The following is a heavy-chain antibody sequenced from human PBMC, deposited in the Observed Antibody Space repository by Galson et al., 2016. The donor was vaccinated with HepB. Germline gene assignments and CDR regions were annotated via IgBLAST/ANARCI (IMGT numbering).Heavy chain of an antibody. CDR2: IRGSGGGA. Sequence: SLRLSCAASGFSFNNYAMGWVRQTPGKGLEWVSDIRGSGGGATYADSVMGRFTISRDNAKNSLYLQMNRLRAEDTAVYYCAKKWSYGDYSFFDYWGQGALVTVSS. CDR1: GFSFNNYA. J-gene: IGHJ4*02. D-gene: IGHD4-17*01. V-gene: IGHV3-23*01. CDR3: AKKWSYGDYSFFDY.